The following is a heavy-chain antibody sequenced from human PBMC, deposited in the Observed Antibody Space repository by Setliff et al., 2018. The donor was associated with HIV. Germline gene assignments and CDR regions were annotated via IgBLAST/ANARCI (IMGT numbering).Heavy chain of an antibody. J-gene: IGHJ6*03. Sequence: SETLSLTCTLAGGFVSRSNYVWGWVRQSPKKGLEWSGSIYYSGTTYYNPTLKSRVSISIDTPKNQFSLKLTSMTAADTAVYYCVRTGSSTSWGIYYYYYMDIWGKGSTVTVS. V-gene: IGHV4-39*01. CDR3: VRTGSSTSWGIYYYYYMDI. CDR2: IYYSGTT. CDR1: GGFVSRSNYV. D-gene: IGHD3-10*01.